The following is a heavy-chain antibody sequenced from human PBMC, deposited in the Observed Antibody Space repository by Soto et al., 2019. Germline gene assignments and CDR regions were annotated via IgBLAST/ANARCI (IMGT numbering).Heavy chain of an antibody. CDR1: GFTFSSYA. CDR3: AKGQGSYYYYGMDV. J-gene: IGHJ6*01. Sequence: GGSLRLSCAASGFTFSSYAMSWVRQAPGKGLEWVSTISGGGGSTYYADSVKGRFTISRDNSKNTLYLQMNSLRAEDTALYYCAKGQGSYYYYGMDVWGQGTTVTVSS. V-gene: IGHV3-23*01. CDR2: ISGGGGST.